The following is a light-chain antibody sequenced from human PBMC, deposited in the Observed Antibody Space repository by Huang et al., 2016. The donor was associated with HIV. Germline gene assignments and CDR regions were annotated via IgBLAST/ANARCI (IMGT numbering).Light chain of an antibody. CDR3: QQYNNWPPWT. CDR1: QHINNN. J-gene: IGKJ1*01. CDR2: AVS. V-gene: IGKV3-15*01. Sequence: EVVMTQSPDTLSLSPGQRATLSCRASQHINNNLAWFQQRPGQAPRLLIHAVSTRANGIPARLRGSGSGTDFTLTISSLQSDDFAIYYCQQYNNWPPWTFGPGTRVEVK.